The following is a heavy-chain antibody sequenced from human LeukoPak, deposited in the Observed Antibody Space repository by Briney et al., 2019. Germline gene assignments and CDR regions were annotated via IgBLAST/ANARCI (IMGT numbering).Heavy chain of an antibody. V-gene: IGHV3-21*01. J-gene: IGHJ4*02. CDR3: ARDLGPYPGGSFGY. Sequence: GGSLRLSCAASGFTFSSYSMNWVRQAPGKGLEWVSSISSSSSYIYYADSVKGRFTISRDNAKNSLYLQMNSLRAEDTAVYYCARDLGPYPGGSFGYWGQGTLVSVSS. CDR2: ISSSSSYI. CDR1: GFTFSSYS.